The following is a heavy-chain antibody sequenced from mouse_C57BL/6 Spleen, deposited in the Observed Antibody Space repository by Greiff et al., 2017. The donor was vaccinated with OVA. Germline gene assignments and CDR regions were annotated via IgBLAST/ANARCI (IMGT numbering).Heavy chain of an antibody. CDR2: IHPNSGST. V-gene: IGHV1-64*01. Sequence: QVQLKQPGAELVKPGASVTLSCKASGYTFTSYWMHWGKQRPGQGREWIGMIHPNSGSTNYNEKFKSKATLTVDKSSSTAYMQLSSLTSEDSAVYYCARAPGLAYWGQGTLVTVSA. CDR1: GYTFTSYW. D-gene: IGHD4-1*01. J-gene: IGHJ3*01. CDR3: ARAPGLAY.